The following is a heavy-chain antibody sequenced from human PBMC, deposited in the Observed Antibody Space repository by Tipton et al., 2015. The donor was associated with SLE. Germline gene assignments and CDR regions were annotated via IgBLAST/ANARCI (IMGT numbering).Heavy chain of an antibody. CDR3: ARYLIAAAGSGFDY. CDR1: GGSISSGGYS. D-gene: IGHD6-13*01. Sequence: TLSLTCAVSGGSISSGGYSWSWIRQAPGKGLEWIGDISHSGSTYYNPSLKSRVTISVDRSKNQFSLKLSSVTAADTAVYYCARYLIAAAGSGFDYWGQGTLVTVSS. J-gene: IGHJ4*02. CDR2: ISHSGST. V-gene: IGHV4-30-2*01.